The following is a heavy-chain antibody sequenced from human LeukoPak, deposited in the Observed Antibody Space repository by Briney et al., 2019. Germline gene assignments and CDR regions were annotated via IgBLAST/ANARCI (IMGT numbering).Heavy chain of an antibody. J-gene: IGHJ4*02. CDR3: ARGPTVEYDILTGYYRFDY. CDR1: GGSFSGYY. CDR2: INHSGST. D-gene: IGHD3-9*01. Sequence: SETLSLTCAVYGGSFSGYYWSWIRQTPGKGLEWIGEINHSGSTRYSPSLTSRVTISLDTSKDQFSLKLNSVTAADTAVYYCARGPTVEYDILTGYYRFDYWGQGTLVTVSS. V-gene: IGHV4-34*01.